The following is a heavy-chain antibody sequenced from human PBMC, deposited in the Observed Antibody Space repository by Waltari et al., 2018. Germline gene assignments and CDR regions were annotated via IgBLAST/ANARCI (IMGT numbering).Heavy chain of an antibody. J-gene: IGHJ6*03. V-gene: IGHV4-4*07. D-gene: IGHD3-16*02. Sequence: QVQLQESGPGLVKPSETLSLTCTVSGGSISSYYWSWIRQPAGKGLGWIGRIYTRGSTHYNPPLKSLATMSVGTAKNQFSLKRSSVPAADSAVYYCARGSSLSAYYYMDVWGKGTTVTVSS. CDR1: GGSISSYY. CDR2: IYTRGST. CDR3: ARGSSLSAYYYMDV.